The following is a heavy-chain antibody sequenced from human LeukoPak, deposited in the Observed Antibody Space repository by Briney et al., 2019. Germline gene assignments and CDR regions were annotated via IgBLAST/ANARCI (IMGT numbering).Heavy chain of an antibody. J-gene: IGHJ4*02. Sequence: GGSLRLSCAASGFTFSSYAMSWVRQAPGKGLEWVSAISGSGGSTYYADSVKGRFTISRDNSKNTLYLQMYSLRAEDTAVYYCAKSARFGELLEAYYFDYWGQGTLVTVSS. CDR2: ISGSGGST. V-gene: IGHV3-23*01. D-gene: IGHD3-10*01. CDR3: AKSARFGELLEAYYFDY. CDR1: GFTFSSYA.